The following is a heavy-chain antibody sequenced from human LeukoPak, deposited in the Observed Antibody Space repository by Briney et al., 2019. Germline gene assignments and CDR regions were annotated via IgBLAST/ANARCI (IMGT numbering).Heavy chain of an antibody. J-gene: IGHJ6*02. V-gene: IGHV4-34*01. CDR2: INHSGST. Sequence: SETLSLTCAVYGGSFSGYYWGWIRQPPGKGLEWIGEINHSGSTNYNPSLKSRVTISVDTSKNQFSLKLSSVTAADTAVYYCARGHYYYYYGMDVWGQGTTVTVS. CDR1: GGSFSGYY. CDR3: ARGHYYYYYGMDV.